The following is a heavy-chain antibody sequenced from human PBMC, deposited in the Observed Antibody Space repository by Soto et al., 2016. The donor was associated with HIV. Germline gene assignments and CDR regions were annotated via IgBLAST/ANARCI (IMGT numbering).Heavy chain of an antibody. V-gene: IGHV4-61*02. D-gene: IGHD4-17*01. J-gene: IGHJ4*02. CDR3: ANTGVASYGGNLVFDT. CDR2: IYVSGST. CDR1: GHSITSTTYY. Sequence: QVQLQESGPGLVKPFQTLSLTCTVSGHSITSTTYYWSWIRQSAGKGLQWIGRIYVSGSTNYNPSLKNRVTMSIDTSKNQFSLKLTSVTATDTAVYFCANTGVASYGGNLVFDTWGLGTLVTVSS.